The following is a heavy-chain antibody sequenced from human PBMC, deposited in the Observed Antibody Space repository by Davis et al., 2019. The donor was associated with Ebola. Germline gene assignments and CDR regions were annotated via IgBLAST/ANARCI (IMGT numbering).Heavy chain of an antibody. V-gene: IGHV1-18*01. CDR3: ARDKMVSPLNY. J-gene: IGHJ4*02. CDR1: GDTFSVDT. D-gene: IGHD3-10*01. CDR2: ISAYNGNT. Sequence: ASVKVSCKASGDTFSVDTITWVRQAPGQGLEWMGWISAYNGNTNYAQKLQGRVTMTTDTSTSTAYMELRSLRSDDTAVYYCARDKMVSPLNYWGQGTLVTVSS.